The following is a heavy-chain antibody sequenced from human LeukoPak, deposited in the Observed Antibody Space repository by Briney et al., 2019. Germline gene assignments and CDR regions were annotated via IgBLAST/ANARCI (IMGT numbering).Heavy chain of an antibody. CDR2: IYYSGTT. V-gene: IGHV4-28*06. D-gene: IGHD6-13*01. Sequence: PSGTLSLTCAVSGGSISSSNWWGWIRQPPGKGLEWIGYIYYSGTTNYNPSLKSRVTMPVDTSKNQFSLKLSSVTALDTAVYYCARKIASVGYFDYWGQGTLVTVSS. CDR1: GGSISSSNW. CDR3: ARKIASVGYFDY. J-gene: IGHJ4*02.